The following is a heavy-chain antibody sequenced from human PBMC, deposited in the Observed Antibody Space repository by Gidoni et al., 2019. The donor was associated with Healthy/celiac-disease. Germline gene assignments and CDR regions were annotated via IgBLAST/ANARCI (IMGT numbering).Heavy chain of an antibody. CDR2: IGTAGDT. D-gene: IGHD3-3*01. V-gene: IGHV3-13*01. J-gene: IGHJ4*02. CDR3: ARGGYLKYYDFWSGSPKGVFDY. CDR1: GFTFSSYE. Sequence: EVQLVESGGGLVQPGGSLRLSCAASGFTFSSYELHWVRQATGKGLEWVSAIGTAGDTYYPGSVKGRFTISRENAKNSLYLQMNSLRAGDTAVYYCARGGYLKYYDFWSGSPKGVFDYWGQGTLVTVSS.